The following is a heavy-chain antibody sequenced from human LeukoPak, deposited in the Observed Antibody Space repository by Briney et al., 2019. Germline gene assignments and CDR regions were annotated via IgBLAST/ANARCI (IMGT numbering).Heavy chain of an antibody. J-gene: IGHJ4*02. CDR3: ARACSVVGNFDY. D-gene: IGHD2-15*01. CDR2: ISSSSTSI. Sequence: GGSLLLSCADSGFLFSDFIDHTMVWVRQAPGKGLEWVSYISSSSTSISYADSVRGRFSISRDNAQRSLYLHMNSLRDEDTAVYYCARACSVVGNFDYWGQGTLVIVSS. CDR1: GFLFSDFIDHT. V-gene: IGHV3-21*01.